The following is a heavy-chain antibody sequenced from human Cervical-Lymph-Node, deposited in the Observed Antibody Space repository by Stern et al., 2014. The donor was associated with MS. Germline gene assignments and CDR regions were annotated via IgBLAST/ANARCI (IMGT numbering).Heavy chain of an antibody. Sequence: VQLVQSEGGVVQPGRSLRLSCAASGFVFRRYALHWVRQAPGQGLEWVALISYDGRDKYYTDSVKGRFTVSRDNSNNTVDLEMNSLRLEDTAVYYCAKGGSGSYLDWGQGSLVTVSS. CDR3: AKGGSGSYLD. V-gene: IGHV3-30*04. CDR1: GFVFRRYA. J-gene: IGHJ4*02. CDR2: ISYDGRDK. D-gene: IGHD1-26*01.